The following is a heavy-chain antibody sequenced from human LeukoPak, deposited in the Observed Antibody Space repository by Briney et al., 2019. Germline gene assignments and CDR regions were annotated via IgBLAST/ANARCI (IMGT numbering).Heavy chain of an antibody. CDR2: ISGSGGST. J-gene: IGHJ4*02. CDR3: ARYNYYGSSGHLY. V-gene: IGHV3-23*01. D-gene: IGHD3-22*01. Sequence: PGGSFRLSCAASGFSFRDYAMHWVRQAPGKGLEWVSAISGSGGSTYYADSVKGRFTISRDNSKNTLYLQMDSLRAEDTAVYYCARYNYYGSSGHLYWGQGTLVTVSS. CDR1: GFSFRDYA.